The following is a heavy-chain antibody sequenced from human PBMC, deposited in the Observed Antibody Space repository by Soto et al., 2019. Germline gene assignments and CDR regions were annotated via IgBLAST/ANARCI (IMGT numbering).Heavy chain of an antibody. D-gene: IGHD3-16*01. Sequence: QLQLQESGPGLVKPSETLSLTCTVSGGSISSSSYYWGWIRQPPGKGLEWIGSIYYSGSTYYNPSLKSRVTLSVDTSKNQFSLKLSSVTAADTAVYYCAPLGYYYYGMDVWGQGTTVTVSS. J-gene: IGHJ6*02. CDR3: APLGYYYYGMDV. CDR1: GGSISSSSYY. V-gene: IGHV4-39*01. CDR2: IYYSGST.